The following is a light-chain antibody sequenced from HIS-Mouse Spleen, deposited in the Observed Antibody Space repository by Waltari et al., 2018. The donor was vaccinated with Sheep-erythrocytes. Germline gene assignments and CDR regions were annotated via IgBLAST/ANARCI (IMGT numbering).Light chain of an antibody. Sequence: QSALTQPASVSGSPGQSITISCTGTSSDVGSYNLVSWYQQPPGKAPKLMIYEGSKRHSGFSNRVSGSKSGNTASLTISGVQAEDEADYYCCSYAGSSTPWVFGGGTKLTVL. CDR2: EGS. CDR1: SSDVGSYNL. J-gene: IGLJ3*02. V-gene: IGLV2-23*01. CDR3: CSYAGSSTPWV.